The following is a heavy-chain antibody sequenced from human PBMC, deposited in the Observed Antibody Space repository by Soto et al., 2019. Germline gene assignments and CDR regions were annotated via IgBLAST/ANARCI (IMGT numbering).Heavy chain of an antibody. V-gene: IGHV3-21*01. J-gene: IGHJ3*02. CDR1: GFTFSSYS. D-gene: IGHD1-26*01. CDR2: ISSYSSYI. CDR3: ASDSGSYPAFDI. Sequence: GGSLRLSCAASGFTFSSYSMNWVRQAPGKGLEWVSSISSYSSYIYYADSVKGRFTISRDNAKNSLYLQMNSLRAEDTAVYYCASDSGSYPAFDIWGQGTMVTVS.